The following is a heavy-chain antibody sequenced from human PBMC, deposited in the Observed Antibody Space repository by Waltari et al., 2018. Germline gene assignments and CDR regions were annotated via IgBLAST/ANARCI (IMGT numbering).Heavy chain of an antibody. J-gene: IGHJ5*02. CDR2: IYYSGST. CDR1: GGSISSSSYY. Sequence: QLQLQESGPGLVKPSETLSLTCTVSGGSISSSSYYWGWIRQPPGKGLEWIGSIYYSGSTYYNPSLKSRVTISVDTSKNQFSLKLSSVTAADTAVYYCARQYQLLPRVEGWFDPWGQGTLVTVSS. D-gene: IGHD2-2*01. V-gene: IGHV4-39*01. CDR3: ARQYQLLPRVEGWFDP.